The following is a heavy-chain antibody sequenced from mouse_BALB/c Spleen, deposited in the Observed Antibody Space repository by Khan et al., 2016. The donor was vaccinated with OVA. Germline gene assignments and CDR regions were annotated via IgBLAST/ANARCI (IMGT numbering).Heavy chain of an antibody. CDR3: ARRNYYGYYFDN. CDR1: GYSITSGYA. V-gene: IGHV3-2*02. CDR2: ITYNGVT. Sequence: EVQLVESGPGLVKPSQSLSLTCTVTGYSITSGYAWNWIRQFPGNKLEWMGYITYNGVTSYTPSFKSRISITRDTSKNQFFLQLNSVTTEDTATYYCARRNYYGYYFDNWGQGTTLTVSS. J-gene: IGHJ2*01. D-gene: IGHD1-1*01.